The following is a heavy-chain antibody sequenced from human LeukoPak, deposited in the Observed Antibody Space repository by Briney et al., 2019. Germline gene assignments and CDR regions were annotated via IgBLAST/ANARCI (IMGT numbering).Heavy chain of an antibody. CDR1: GFTFSSYS. V-gene: IGHV3-21*01. Sequence: GGSLRLSCAASGFTFSSYSMNWVRQAPGKGLEWVSSISSSSSYIYYADSVKGRITISRDNAKNSLYLQMNSLRAEDTAVYYCARESCSSTSCYLIKTFDYWGQGTLVTVSS. CDR2: ISSSSSYI. D-gene: IGHD2-2*01. J-gene: IGHJ4*02. CDR3: ARESCSSTSCYLIKTFDY.